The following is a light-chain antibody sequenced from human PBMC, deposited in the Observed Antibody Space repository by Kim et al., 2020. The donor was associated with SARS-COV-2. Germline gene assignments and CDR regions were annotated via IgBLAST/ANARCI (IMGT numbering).Light chain of an antibody. Sequence: SPGERAPLSCRASQTVGSNLAWYQQRPGQAPRLLIYATSTRATGIPARFSGSGSGTEFTLTISSLQSEDFAVYYCQQYSDWPPALTFGGGTKVEI. CDR2: ATS. J-gene: IGKJ4*01. CDR3: QQYSDWPPALT. V-gene: IGKV3D-15*01. CDR1: QTVGSN.